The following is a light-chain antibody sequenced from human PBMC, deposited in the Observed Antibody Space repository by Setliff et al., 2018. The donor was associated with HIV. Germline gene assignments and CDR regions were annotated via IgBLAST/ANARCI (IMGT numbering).Light chain of an antibody. Sequence: QSALTQPASVSGSPGQSITISCTGTSSDVGGYNYVSWYQQHPGKAPKLIIYDVSDRPSGVSRRFSGSKSGNTASLTISGLQAEDEADYYCKSYAAKSTPYLFGTGTKVTVL. CDR1: SSDVGGYNY. CDR3: KSYAAKSTPYL. V-gene: IGLV2-14*03. J-gene: IGLJ1*01. CDR2: DVS.